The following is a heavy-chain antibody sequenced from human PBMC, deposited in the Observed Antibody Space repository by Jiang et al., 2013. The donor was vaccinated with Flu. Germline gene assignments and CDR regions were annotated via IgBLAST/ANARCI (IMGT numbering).Heavy chain of an antibody. Sequence: GAEVKKPGESLKISCKGSGYSFTSYWIGWVRQMPGKGLEWMGIIYPGDSDTRYSPSFQGQVTISADKSISTAYLQWSSLKASDTAMYYCARQLRTYCTNGVCYDHAFDIWGQGTMVTVSS. V-gene: IGHV5-51*01. CDR3: ARQLRTYCTNGVCYDHAFDI. D-gene: IGHD2-8*01. J-gene: IGHJ3*02. CDR2: IYPGDSDT. CDR1: GYSFTSYW.